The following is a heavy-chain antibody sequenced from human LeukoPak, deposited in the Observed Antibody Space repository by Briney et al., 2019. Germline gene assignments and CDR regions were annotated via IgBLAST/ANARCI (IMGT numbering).Heavy chain of an antibody. D-gene: IGHD2-8*01. CDR1: GFTFSTSW. CDR3: ARAWQWAFDI. CDR2: IKQDGSEK. V-gene: IGHV3-7*04. J-gene: IGHJ3*02. Sequence: GGSLRLSRAASGFTFSTSWMSWVRQTPGKGLEWVASIKQDGSEKYYVDSVRGRFTISRDNARNSLSLQMNSLRAEDTAVYYCARAWQWAFDIWGQGTMVTVSS.